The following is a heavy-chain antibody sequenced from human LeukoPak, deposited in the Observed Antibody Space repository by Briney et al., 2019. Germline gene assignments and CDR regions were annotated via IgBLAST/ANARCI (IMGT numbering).Heavy chain of an antibody. CDR1: GGSFSDYY. J-gene: IGHJ4*02. CDR2: INHSGST. Sequence: PSETLSLTCAVYGGSFSDYYWSWIRQPPGKGLEWIGEINHSGSTNYNPSLKSRVTISVDTSKNQFSLKVSSVTAADTAVYYCASLGYWGQGTLVTVSS. D-gene: IGHD3-16*01. V-gene: IGHV4-34*01. CDR3: ASLGY.